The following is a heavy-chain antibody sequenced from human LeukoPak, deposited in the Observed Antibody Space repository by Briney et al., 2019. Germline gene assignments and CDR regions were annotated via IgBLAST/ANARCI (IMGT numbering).Heavy chain of an antibody. Sequence: SETLSLTCTVSGGSISSYYWSWIRQPPGKGLEWIGYIYTSGSTNYNPSLKSRVTISVDTSKNQFSLKLSSVTAADTAVYYCARGVYSSTSCYAYAFDIWGQGTMVTVSS. CDR2: IYTSGST. CDR1: GGSISSYY. J-gene: IGHJ3*02. V-gene: IGHV4-4*09. D-gene: IGHD2-2*01. CDR3: ARGVYSSTSCYAYAFDI.